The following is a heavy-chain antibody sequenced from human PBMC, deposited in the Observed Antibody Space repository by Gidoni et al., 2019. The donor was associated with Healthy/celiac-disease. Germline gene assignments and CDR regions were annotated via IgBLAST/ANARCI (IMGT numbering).Heavy chain of an antibody. CDR3: ARGRGSSWYGPFDY. J-gene: IGHJ4*02. V-gene: IGHV3-21*01. CDR2: ISSSSSYI. CDR1: GFTFSSYS. Sequence: EVQLVESGGGLVKPGGSLRLSCAASGFTFSSYSMNWVRQAPGKGLEWVSSISSSSSYIYYADSVKGRFTISRDNAKNSLYLQMNSLRAEDTAVYYCARGRGSSWYGPFDYWGQGTLVTVSS. D-gene: IGHD6-13*01.